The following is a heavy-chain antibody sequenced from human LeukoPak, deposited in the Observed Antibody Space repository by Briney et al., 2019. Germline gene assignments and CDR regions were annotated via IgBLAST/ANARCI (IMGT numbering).Heavy chain of an antibody. V-gene: IGHV3-30*03. D-gene: IGHD6-25*01. CDR2: ISSDGRDK. CDR1: GFTSSSYA. Sequence: GGSLRLSCAASGFTSSSYAIHWVRQAPGKGLEWVAVISSDGRDKHHAESVKGRFTISRDNSKNTLYLQTNSLRAEDTAVYYCARDLRRIAAYYFDYWGQGTLVTVSS. J-gene: IGHJ4*02. CDR3: ARDLRRIAAYYFDY.